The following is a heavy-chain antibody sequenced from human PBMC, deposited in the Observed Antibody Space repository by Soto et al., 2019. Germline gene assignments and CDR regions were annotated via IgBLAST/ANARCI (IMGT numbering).Heavy chain of an antibody. CDR2: IYYSGNT. D-gene: IGHD3-22*01. J-gene: IGHJ5*02. CDR1: GGSISSGAYN. V-gene: IGHV4-31*03. CDR3: ARSPVSYYYESSGYYKNWFDP. Sequence: SETLSLTCTVSGGSISSGAYNWNWIRQHPAKGLEWIGYIYYSGNTYYNPSLKSRVTISVDTSKNQFSLKLNSVTAADTAVYYCARSPVSYYYESSGYYKNWFDPWGQGTQVTVSS.